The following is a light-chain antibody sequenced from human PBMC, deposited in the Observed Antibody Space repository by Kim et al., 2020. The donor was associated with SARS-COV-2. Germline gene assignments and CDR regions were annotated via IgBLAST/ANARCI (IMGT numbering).Light chain of an antibody. CDR3: LQDYNYPMT. CDR2: ATS. Sequence: AIQITQSPSSLSVSVGDRVTITCRASQGIGNDLGWFQQKPGKAPKLLIYATSSLQSGVPSRFSGSGFGTDFTLTISSLQPEDFATYYCLQDYNYPMTFGQGTKVDIK. J-gene: IGKJ1*01. V-gene: IGKV1-6*01. CDR1: QGIGND.